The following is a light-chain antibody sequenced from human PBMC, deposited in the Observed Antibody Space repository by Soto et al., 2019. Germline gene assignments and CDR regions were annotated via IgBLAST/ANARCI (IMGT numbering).Light chain of an antibody. CDR1: QSIASY. V-gene: IGKV1-39*01. Sequence: DIQRTQSPYSLSAFVGDRVTITCRASQSIASYLNWYQQKPGKAPKFLIYAASTLQSGVPSRFSGSGSGTDFTLTISSLQPEDFATYFCQQSYSTPITFGQGTRLEIK. CDR3: QQSYSTPIT. CDR2: AAS. J-gene: IGKJ5*01.